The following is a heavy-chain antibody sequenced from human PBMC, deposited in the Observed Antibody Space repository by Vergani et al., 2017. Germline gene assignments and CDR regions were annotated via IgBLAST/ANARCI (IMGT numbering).Heavy chain of an antibody. D-gene: IGHD1-1*01. CDR3: ARQLSGTSDY. J-gene: IGHJ4*02. Sequence: QVQLVQSGAEVKKPGASVKVSCKASGYTFTSYYMHWVRQAPGQGLEWMGIINPSGGSTSYAQKFQGRVTMTRDTSISTAYMELSRLRSDDTAVYYCARQLSGTSDYWGQGTLVTVSS. CDR2: INPSGGST. CDR1: GYTFTSYY. V-gene: IGHV1-46*01.